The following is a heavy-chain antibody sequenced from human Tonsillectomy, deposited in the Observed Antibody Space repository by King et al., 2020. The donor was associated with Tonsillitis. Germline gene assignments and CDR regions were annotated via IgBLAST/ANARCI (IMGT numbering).Heavy chain of an antibody. Sequence: QLQESGPGLVKPSETLSLTCTVSGGSISSSNYYWGWVRQPPGKRLEWIGSIYYSGNTYYNPSLKSRVTMSVDTSKNQFSLNLRSVTAADTAVYYCARHPPALDPLYYFDYWGQGTLVTVSS. J-gene: IGHJ4*02. CDR3: ARHPPALDPLYYFDY. D-gene: IGHD5-18*01. V-gene: IGHV4-39*01. CDR1: GGSISSSNYY. CDR2: IYYSGNT.